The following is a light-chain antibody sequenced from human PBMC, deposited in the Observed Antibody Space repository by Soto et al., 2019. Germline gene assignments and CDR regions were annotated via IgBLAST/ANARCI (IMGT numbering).Light chain of an antibody. V-gene: IGKV1D-16*01. CDR2: AAS. CDR1: QDINSY. CDR3: QQYNIYPLT. J-gene: IGKJ4*01. Sequence: DVQMTQSPSSLSASVGDRVTITCRASQDINSYLAWYQQKPGKAPKSLIYAASSLQTGVPSRFSGSESGTAVTLSITNLQPEDSATYSCQQYNIYPLTCGGGTKVEIK.